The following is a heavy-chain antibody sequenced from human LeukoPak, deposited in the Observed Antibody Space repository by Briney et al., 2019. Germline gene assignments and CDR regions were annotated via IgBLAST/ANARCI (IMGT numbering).Heavy chain of an antibody. Sequence: GGSLRLSCAASGFTFSSYEMNWVRQAPGKGLEWVSYISSSGSTIYYADSVKGRFTISRDNAKNSLYLQMNSLRAEDTAIYYCARSGTYSGSYGFDYWGQGTLVTVSS. V-gene: IGHV3-48*03. CDR2: ISSSGSTI. J-gene: IGHJ4*02. CDR1: GFTFSSYE. CDR3: ARSGTYSGSYGFDY. D-gene: IGHD1-26*01.